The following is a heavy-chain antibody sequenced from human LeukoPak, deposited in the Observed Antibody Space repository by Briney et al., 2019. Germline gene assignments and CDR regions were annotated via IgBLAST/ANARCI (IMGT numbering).Heavy chain of an antibody. V-gene: IGHV1-8*01. Sequence: ASVTVSCKASGYTFTSYDINWVRQATGQGLEWMGWMNPNSGNTGYAQKFQGRVTMTRNTSISTAYMELSGLRSEDTAVYYCARGRYSGYDCDYWGQGTLVTVSP. CDR3: ARGRYSGYDCDY. CDR2: MNPNSGNT. CDR1: GYTFTSYD. J-gene: IGHJ4*02. D-gene: IGHD5-12*01.